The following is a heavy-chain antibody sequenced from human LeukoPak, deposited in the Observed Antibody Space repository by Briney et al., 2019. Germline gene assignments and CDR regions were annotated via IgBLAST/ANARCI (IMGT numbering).Heavy chain of an antibody. D-gene: IGHD6-13*01. CDR2: MYYSGNT. J-gene: IGHJ4*02. CDR3: ARQVSYSTSLLGYYFDS. V-gene: IGHV4-39*01. CDR1: GGSISTTAYY. Sequence: SETLSLTCTVSGGSISTTAYYWGWIRQPPGKELEWIGSMYYSGNTYYNPSLKSRVTMSVDTPKNQFSLKLTSVTAADTAVFYCARQVSYSTSLLGYYFDSWGQGILVTVSS.